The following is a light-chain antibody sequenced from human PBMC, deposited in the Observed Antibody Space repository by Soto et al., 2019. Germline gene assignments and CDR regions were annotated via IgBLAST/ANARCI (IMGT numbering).Light chain of an antibody. CDR1: SANIGAGYD. CDR2: GNN. V-gene: IGLV1-40*01. Sequence: QSVLTQPPSMSGAPGQRVTISCTGTSANIGAGYDVHWYQQLPGMAPKLLIYGNNKRPSGVPDRFSGSKSGTSASLAITSLRAEDEADYYYQSYDSTLSGLYVLGTGTKLTVL. J-gene: IGLJ1*01. CDR3: QSYDSTLSGLYV.